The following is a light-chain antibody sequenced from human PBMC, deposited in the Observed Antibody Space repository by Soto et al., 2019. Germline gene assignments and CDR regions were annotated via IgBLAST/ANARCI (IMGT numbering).Light chain of an antibody. CDR1: QSVISSY. V-gene: IGKV3D-20*01. CDR3: QQNGSSPWS. J-gene: IGKJ2*01. CDR2: DAS. Sequence: EIVLTQSPATLSLSPGETATLSCGASQSVISSYLAWYQQKPGLAPRLLIYDASSSATGIPDRISGSGSGTDFTLTISRLEPEDFAVYYCQQNGSSPWSFGQGTKLEI.